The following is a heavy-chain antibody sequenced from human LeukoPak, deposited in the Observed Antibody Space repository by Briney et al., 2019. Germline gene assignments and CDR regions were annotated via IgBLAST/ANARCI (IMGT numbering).Heavy chain of an antibody. Sequence: ASVKVSCKASGYTFTSYGISWVRQAPGQGLEWMGWISAYNGNTNYAQKLQGRVTMTTDTSTSTAYMELRSLRSDDTAVYYCARNVDTAMDTFGYYYYMDVWGKGTTVTVSS. CDR1: GYTFTSYG. CDR3: ARNVDTAMDTFGYYYYMDV. D-gene: IGHD5-18*01. J-gene: IGHJ6*03. CDR2: ISAYNGNT. V-gene: IGHV1-18*01.